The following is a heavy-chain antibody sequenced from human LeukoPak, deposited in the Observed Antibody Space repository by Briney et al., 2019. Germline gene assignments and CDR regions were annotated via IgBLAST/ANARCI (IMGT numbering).Heavy chain of an antibody. J-gene: IGHJ4*02. CDR1: GATFTSYA. CDR3: ARSAGGLYSSGWYE. CDR2: IIPIFGTA. D-gene: IGHD6-19*01. Sequence: SLKVSCKASGATFTSYAISWVRHAPGHGLEWMGGIIPIFGTANYAQKFQGRVTITTDESTSTAYMELSSLRSEDTAVYYCARSAGGLYSSGWYEWGQGTLVTVSS. V-gene: IGHV1-69*05.